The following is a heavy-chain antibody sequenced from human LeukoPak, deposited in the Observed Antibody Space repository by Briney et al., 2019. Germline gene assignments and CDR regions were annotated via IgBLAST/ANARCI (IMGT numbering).Heavy chain of an antibody. CDR3: ARDRDQVRGVAYFDY. CDR2: IYYSGST. J-gene: IGHJ4*02. V-gene: IGHV4-59*01. Sequence: TPAPPFPVSCGPLSSYYWSWFRQPPGEGPGGFWYIYYSGSTNYNPSLKSRVTISVDTSKNQFSLKLSSVTAADTAVYYCARDRDQVRGVAYFDYWGQGTLVAVSS. D-gene: IGHD3-10*01. CDR1: CGPLSSYY.